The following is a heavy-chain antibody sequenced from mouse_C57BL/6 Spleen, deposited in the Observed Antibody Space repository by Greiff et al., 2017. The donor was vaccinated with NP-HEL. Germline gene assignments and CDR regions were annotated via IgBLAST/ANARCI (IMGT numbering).Heavy chain of an antibody. V-gene: IGHV1-64*01. Sequence: QVQLQQPGAELVKPGASVKLSCKASGYTFTSYWMHWVKQRPGQGLEWIGMIHPNSGSTNYNEKFKSKATLTVDKSSSTAYMQLSSLTSEDSAVYYCAREELGYYGYYAMDYWGQGTSVTVSS. CDR2: IHPNSGST. D-gene: IGHD1-1*01. J-gene: IGHJ4*01. CDR3: AREELGYYGYYAMDY. CDR1: GYTFTSYW.